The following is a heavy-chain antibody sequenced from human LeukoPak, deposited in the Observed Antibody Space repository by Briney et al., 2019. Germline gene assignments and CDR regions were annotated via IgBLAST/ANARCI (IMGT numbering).Heavy chain of an antibody. J-gene: IGHJ5*02. V-gene: IGHV2-5*02. D-gene: IGHD1-14*01. CDR3: AHSRDRSGSRKNWFDP. Sequence: SGPTLVKPTQTLTLTCTFSGFSLSTSGVGVGWVRQPPGKALEWLALIYWDDDKRYSPSLKSRLTITKDISKNQVVLTMTNMDPVDTATYYCAHSRDRSGSRKNWFDPWGQGTLVTVSS. CDR2: IYWDDDK. CDR1: GFSLSTSGVG.